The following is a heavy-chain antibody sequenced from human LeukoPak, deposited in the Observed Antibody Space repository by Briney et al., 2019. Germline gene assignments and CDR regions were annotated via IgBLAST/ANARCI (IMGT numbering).Heavy chain of an antibody. J-gene: IGHJ6*02. D-gene: IGHD3-10*01. V-gene: IGHV1-2*02. CDR3: ARDSDYGSGEYLTYYYYYYGMDV. Sequence: ASVKVSCKASGYTFTGYYMHWVRQAPGQGLEWMRWINPNSGGTNYAQKFQGRVTMTRDTSISTAYMELSRLRSDDTAVYYCARDSDYGSGEYLTYYYYYYGMDVWGQGTTVTVSS. CDR2: INPNSGGT. CDR1: GYTFTGYY.